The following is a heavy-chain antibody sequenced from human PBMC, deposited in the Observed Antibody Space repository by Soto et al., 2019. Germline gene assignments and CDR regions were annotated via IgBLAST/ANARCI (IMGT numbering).Heavy chain of an antibody. CDR2: IWYDGSNK. CDR1: GFTFSSYG. V-gene: IGHV3-33*01. J-gene: IGHJ5*02. CDR3: ARDLVRSSYCSGGSCSTVPWFDP. D-gene: IGHD2-15*01. Sequence: SLRLSCAASGFTFSSYGMHWVRQAPGKGLEWVAVIWYDGSNKYYADSVKGRFTISRDNSKNTLYLQMNSLRAEDTAVYYCARDLVRSSYCSGGSCSTVPWFDPWGQGTLVTVSS.